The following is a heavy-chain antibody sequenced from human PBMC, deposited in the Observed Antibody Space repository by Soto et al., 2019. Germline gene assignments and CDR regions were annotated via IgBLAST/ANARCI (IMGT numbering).Heavy chain of an antibody. CDR2: VYRTGST. D-gene: IGHD6-13*01. J-gene: IGHJ4*02. Sequence: QVQLQESGPGLVKPSGTLSLTCAVSGGSISTSNWWSWVRQPPGKGLDWIGEVYRTGSTNYNPSLKVPVTISADKSKTQFSLKLTSLTAADTAVYYCARSRATIAAAPIFDCWGPGTLVTVSS. CDR3: ARSRATIAAAPIFDC. CDR1: GGSISTSNW. V-gene: IGHV4-4*02.